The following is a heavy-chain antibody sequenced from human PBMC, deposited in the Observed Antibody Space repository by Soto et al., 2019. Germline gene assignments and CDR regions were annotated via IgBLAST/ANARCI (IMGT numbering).Heavy chain of an antibody. CDR3: ATTSLWGYSSGWYMWDY. D-gene: IGHD6-19*01. CDR2: ISGSGGST. CDR1: GFTFSSYA. V-gene: IGHV3-23*01. Sequence: GGSLRLSCAASGFTFSSYAMSWVRQAPGKGLEWVSAISGSGGSTYYADSVKGRFTISRDNSKNTLYLQMNSLRAEDTAVYYCATTSLWGYSSGWYMWDYWGQGTLVTVSS. J-gene: IGHJ4*02.